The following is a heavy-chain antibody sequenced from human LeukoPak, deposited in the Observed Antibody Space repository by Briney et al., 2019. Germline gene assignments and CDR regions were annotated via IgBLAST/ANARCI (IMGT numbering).Heavy chain of an antibody. J-gene: IGHJ4*02. CDR2: ISGSGGST. D-gene: IGHD3-3*01. CDR3: AKSVSGYYVFDY. CDR1: GFTFSSYA. V-gene: IGHV3-23*01. Sequence: GGSLRLSCAASGFTFSSYAMSWVRQAPGKGLEWVSAISGSGGSTYYADSVKGRFTISRDNSKNTLYLQMSSLRVEDTALYYCAKSVSGYYVFDYWGQGTLVTVSS.